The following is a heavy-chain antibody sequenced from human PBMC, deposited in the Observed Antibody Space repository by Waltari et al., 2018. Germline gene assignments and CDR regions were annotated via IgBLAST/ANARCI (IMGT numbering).Heavy chain of an antibody. CDR1: GYSISSGYY. J-gene: IGHJ4*02. CDR3: ARRDSSGSGHFDY. D-gene: IGHD3-22*01. CDR2: IYHSGST. Sequence: QVQLQESGPGLVKPSETLSLTCAVSGYSISSGYYWGWIRQPPGKGLEWIGSIYHSGSTSYNPSLKSRVTISVDTSKNQFSLKLSSVTAADTAVYYCARRDSSGSGHFDYWGQGTLVTVSS. V-gene: IGHV4-38-2*01.